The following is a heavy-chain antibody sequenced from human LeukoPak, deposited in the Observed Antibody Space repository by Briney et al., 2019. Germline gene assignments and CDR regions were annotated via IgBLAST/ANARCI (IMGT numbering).Heavy chain of an antibody. V-gene: IGHV3-74*01. CDR3: ARASYDILTGYYYYYMDV. CDR1: GFTFHDYA. D-gene: IGHD3-9*01. CDR2: INSDGSST. J-gene: IGHJ6*03. Sequence: GGSLRLSCAASGFTFHDYAMHWVRQAPGKGLVWVSRINSDGSSTSYADSVKGRFTISRDNAKNTLYLQMNSLRAEDTAVYYCARASYDILTGYYYYYMDVWGKGTTVTISS.